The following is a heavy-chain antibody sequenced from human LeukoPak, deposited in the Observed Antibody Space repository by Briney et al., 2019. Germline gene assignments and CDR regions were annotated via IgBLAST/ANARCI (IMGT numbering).Heavy chain of an antibody. CDR1: GGSVSSGSYY. J-gene: IGHJ5*02. D-gene: IGHD2-15*01. CDR2: IYYSGST. CDR3: ARGVKCSGGSCYSEPWFDP. Sequence: SETLSLTCTVSGGSVSSGSYYWSWIRQPPGKGLEWIGYIYYSGSTDKNPSLKSRVTISVDTSKHQFSLKLSSVTTADTAVYFCARGVKCSGGSCYSEPWFDPWGQGTLVTVFS. V-gene: IGHV4-61*01.